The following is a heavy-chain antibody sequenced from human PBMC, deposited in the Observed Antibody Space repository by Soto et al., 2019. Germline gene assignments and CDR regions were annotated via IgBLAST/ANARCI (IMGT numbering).Heavy chain of an antibody. CDR1: GGTFSSYA. D-gene: IGHD6-13*01. CDR3: ATEAPYTRSSGWQQLVRWFAP. V-gene: IGHV1-69*01. CDR2: IIPIFGTA. Sequence: QVQLVQSGAEVKKPGSSVKVSCKASGGTFSSYAISWVRQAPGQGLEWMGGIIPIFGTANYAQKLQGRVTITAEDSTSTAYMELSSLRSEDTAVYYCATEAPYTRSSGWQQLVRWFAPWGQGTLVTVSS. J-gene: IGHJ5*02.